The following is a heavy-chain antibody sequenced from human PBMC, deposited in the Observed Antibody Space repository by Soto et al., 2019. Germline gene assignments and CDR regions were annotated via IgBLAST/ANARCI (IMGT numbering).Heavy chain of an antibody. CDR2: IIPLFGTL. D-gene: IGHD3-10*01. CDR3: ASGSLYGSGSYPVDY. CDR1: GYTFTSYD. V-gene: IGHV1-69*06. J-gene: IGHJ4*01. Sequence: SVKVSCKASGYTFTSYDINWVRQAPGQGLEWMGTIIPLFGTLNYAQKLQGRVTLSADRSTSTAYMELSSLRSDDTAVYYCASGSLYGSGSYPVDYWGQGTLVTVSS.